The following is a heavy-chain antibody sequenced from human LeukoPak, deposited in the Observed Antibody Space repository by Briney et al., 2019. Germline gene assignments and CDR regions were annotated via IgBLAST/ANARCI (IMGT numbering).Heavy chain of an antibody. CDR1: GYSFKDYG. V-gene: IGHV3-9*01. D-gene: IGHD1-26*01. CDR2: INWNGGGT. J-gene: IGHJ6*02. Sequence: GGSLRLSCAATGYSFKDYGMHWVRQPPGKGLESVTAINWNGGGTDYADSVKGRFTIFRDNAKNSLYLQLSSLRPEDTALYYCAKHLTATNTYIFFGLDVWGQGTSFTVSS. CDR3: AKHLTATNTYIFFGLDV.